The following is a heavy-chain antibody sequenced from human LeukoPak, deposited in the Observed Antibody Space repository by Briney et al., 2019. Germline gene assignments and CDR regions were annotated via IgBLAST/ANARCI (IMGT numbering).Heavy chain of an antibody. D-gene: IGHD5-18*01. CDR1: GFTFSSYA. CDR2: INSDGSST. J-gene: IGHJ4*02. Sequence: GGSLRLSCAASGFTFSSYAMSWVRQAPGKGLVWVSRINSDGSSTTYADSVKGRFIISRDNAKNTLYLQMNFLRAEDTAVYYCASPREYTYGHLFHYWGQGTLVTVSS. V-gene: IGHV3-74*01. CDR3: ASPREYTYGHLFHY.